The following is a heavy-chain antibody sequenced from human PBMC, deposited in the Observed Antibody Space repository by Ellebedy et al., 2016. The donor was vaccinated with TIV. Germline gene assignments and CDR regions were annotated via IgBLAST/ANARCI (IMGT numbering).Heavy chain of an antibody. V-gene: IGHV1-2*04. D-gene: IGHD7-27*01. CDR3: ARDLNWGAVGAFDI. CDR1: GYTFTGYY. J-gene: IGHJ3*02. Sequence: AASVKVSCKASGYTFTGYYMHWVRQAPGQGLEWMGWINPNSGGTNYAQKFQGWVTMTRDTSISTAYMELSRLRSDDTAVYYCARDLNWGAVGAFDIWGQGTMVTVSS. CDR2: INPNSGGT.